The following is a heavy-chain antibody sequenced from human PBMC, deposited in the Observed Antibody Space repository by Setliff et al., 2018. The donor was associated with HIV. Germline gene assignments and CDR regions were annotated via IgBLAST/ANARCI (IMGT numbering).Heavy chain of an antibody. Sequence: PGGSLRLSCTASGFNFTEYAMSWVRQAPGKGLEWVGFIRSEAHAGTEYAAALKGRFIMSRDDSKSIVYLQMNSLRTEDTALYYCTPEDPWLRFGHWGQGTLVTVSS. D-gene: IGHD5-12*01. CDR2: IRSEAHAGT. CDR1: GFNFTEYA. J-gene: IGHJ4*02. V-gene: IGHV3-49*04. CDR3: TPEDPWLRFGH.